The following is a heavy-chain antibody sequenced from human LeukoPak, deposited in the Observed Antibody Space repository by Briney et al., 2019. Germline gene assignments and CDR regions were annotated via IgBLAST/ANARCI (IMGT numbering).Heavy chain of an antibody. D-gene: IGHD3-22*01. V-gene: IGHV4-59*08. Sequence: SETLSLTCTVSGGSISSYYWSWIRQPPGKGLEWIGYIYYSGSTNYNPSLKSRVTISVDTSKNQFSLKLSSVTAADTAVYYCASPSMIVVVPGNRGAFDIWGQGTMVTVSS. CDR2: IYYSGST. J-gene: IGHJ3*02. CDR3: ASPSMIVVVPGNRGAFDI. CDR1: GGSISSYY.